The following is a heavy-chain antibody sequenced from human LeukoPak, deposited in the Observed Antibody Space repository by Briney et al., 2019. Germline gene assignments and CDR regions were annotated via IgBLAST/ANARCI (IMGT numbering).Heavy chain of an antibody. CDR1: GFTFSSYS. CDR3: ARELRSSTSCSDY. V-gene: IGHV3-21*01. D-gene: IGHD2-2*01. J-gene: IGHJ4*02. Sequence: GGSLRLSCAASGFTFSSYSMNWVRQAPGKGLEWVSSISSSSSYIYYADSVKGRFTISRDNAKNSLYLQMNSLRAEDTAVYYRARELRSSTSCSDYWGQGTLVTVSS. CDR2: ISSSSSYI.